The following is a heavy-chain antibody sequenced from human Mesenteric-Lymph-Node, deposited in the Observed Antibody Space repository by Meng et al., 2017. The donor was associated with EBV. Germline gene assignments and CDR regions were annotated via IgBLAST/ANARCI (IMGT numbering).Heavy chain of an antibody. J-gene: IGHJ4*02. CDR2: INHSGNT. CDR3: AGHVGRGGDY. CDR1: GGSFSDYY. Sequence: QVELRKGGAGLLKTSETLCTTCAGDGGSFSDYYWSWIRQPPGKGLEWIGEINHSGNTHNNPPLKSRVSMSVDTSKNQFSLKLDSVTAADTAMYYCAGHVGRGGDYWDQGALVTVSS. V-gene: IGHV4-34*01. D-gene: IGHD3-10*01.